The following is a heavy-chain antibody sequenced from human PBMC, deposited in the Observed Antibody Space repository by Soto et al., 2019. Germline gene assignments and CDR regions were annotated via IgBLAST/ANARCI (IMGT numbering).Heavy chain of an antibody. CDR2: INHSGST. CDR3: ARGYGDYDTYYFDY. V-gene: IGHV4-34*01. D-gene: IGHD4-17*01. CDR1: GFTFSSYA. Sequence: PGGSLRLSCAASGFTFSSYAMSWVRQAPGKGLEWIGEINHSGSTNYNPSLKSRVTISVDTSKNQFSLKLSSVTAADTAVYYCARGYGDYDTYYFDYWGQGTLVTVSS. J-gene: IGHJ4*02.